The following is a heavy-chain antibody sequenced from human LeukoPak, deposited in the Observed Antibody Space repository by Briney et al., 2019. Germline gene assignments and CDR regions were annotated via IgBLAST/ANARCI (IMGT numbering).Heavy chain of an antibody. CDR1: GFAFSSHW. J-gene: IGHJ5*02. CDR3: AKRAAAGTATQFDP. CDR2: LDSDASIT. V-gene: IGHV3-74*01. Sequence: PGGSLRLSCAASGFAFSSHWMHWVRQAPGKGLVWVSRLDSDASITNYADSVKGRFTISSDNAKNTLYLQMNSLRAEDTAVYYCAKRAAAGTATQFDPWGQGTLVTVSS. D-gene: IGHD6-13*01.